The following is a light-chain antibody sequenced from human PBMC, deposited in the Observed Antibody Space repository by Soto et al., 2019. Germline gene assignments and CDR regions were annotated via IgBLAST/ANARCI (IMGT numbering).Light chain of an antibody. CDR1: QSVISY. CDR3: QQRSNWSIT. J-gene: IGKJ5*01. V-gene: IGKV3-11*01. CDR2: DAY. Sequence: EIVLTQSPATLSLSPVEIATLSCRASQSVISYLAWYQQKPGQAPRLLIYDAYNRYTGIPARFSGSGSGTDFTLTISSLEPEDFAVYYCQQRSNWSITFGQGTRLEI.